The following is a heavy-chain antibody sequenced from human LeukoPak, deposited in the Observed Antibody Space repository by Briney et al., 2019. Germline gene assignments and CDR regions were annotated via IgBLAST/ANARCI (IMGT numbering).Heavy chain of an antibody. J-gene: IGHJ4*02. CDR1: GYTFSSYG. Sequence: GASVKVSCKTSGYTFSSYGITWVRQAPGQGLEWVGWIRGDNGVTNYAQKLQGRVTMTTDTSTSTAYMELRSLGSDETAVYYCARVGLLTGYYFFDYWGQGTLVTVSS. CDR3: ARVGLLTGYYFFDY. CDR2: IRGDNGVT. V-gene: IGHV1-18*01. D-gene: IGHD3-9*01.